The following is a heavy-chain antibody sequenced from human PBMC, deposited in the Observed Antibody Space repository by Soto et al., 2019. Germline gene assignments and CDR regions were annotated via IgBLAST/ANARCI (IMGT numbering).Heavy chain of an antibody. CDR2: IIPIFGTA. D-gene: IGHD2-15*01. Sequence: ASVKVSCKASGGTFSSYAISWVRQAPGQGLEWMGGIIPIFGTANYAQKFQGRVTITADESTSTAYMELSSLRSEDTAVYYCARSQDIVVVVNAFDIWGQGTIVTVSS. CDR1: GGTFSSYA. CDR3: ARSQDIVVVVNAFDI. J-gene: IGHJ3*02. V-gene: IGHV1-69*13.